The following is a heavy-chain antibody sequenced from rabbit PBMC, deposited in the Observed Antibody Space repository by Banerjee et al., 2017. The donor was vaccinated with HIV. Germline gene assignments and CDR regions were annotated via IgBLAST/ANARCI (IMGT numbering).Heavy chain of an antibody. Sequence: QEQLEESGGGLVKPEGSLTLTCKASGFDLSSYYDMCWVRQAPGKGLEWIGCIYAGSSGSTWYASWAKGRFTISKTSSTTVTLQMTSLTAADTATYFCARNGGVYLSHFNLWGPGTLVTVS. D-gene: IGHD2-1*01. V-gene: IGHV1S45*01. CDR3: ARNGGVYLSHFNL. CDR2: IYAGSSGST. J-gene: IGHJ4*01. CDR1: GFDLSSYYD.